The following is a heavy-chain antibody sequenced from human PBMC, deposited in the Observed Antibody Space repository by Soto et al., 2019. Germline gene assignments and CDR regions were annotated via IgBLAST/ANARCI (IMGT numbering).Heavy chain of an antibody. J-gene: IGHJ4*02. Sequence: VQLVESGGGLVQTGGSLRLSCAASGFTFSSYDMHWVRQAPGKGLEYISAISSNGGITYYAKSVKGRFTISRDNSKNMMYLQMGSLRDEDMAVYYCVRDTSFDDWGQGTLVTVSS. CDR2: ISSNGGIT. D-gene: IGHD3-16*01. V-gene: IGHV3-64*01. CDR1: GFTFSSYD. CDR3: VRDTSFDD.